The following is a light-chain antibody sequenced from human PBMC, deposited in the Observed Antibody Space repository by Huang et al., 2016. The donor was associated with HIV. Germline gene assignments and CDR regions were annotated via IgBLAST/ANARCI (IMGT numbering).Light chain of an antibody. V-gene: IGKV4-1*01. CDR3: QQYYGSPPT. J-gene: IGKJ1*01. CDR2: WAS. Sequence: DIVMTQSPDSLAVSLGERATINCKSSQRILYNSDKKKYLAWYQQKPGQPPKLLIYWASTRESGVPDRVSGSGSGTDFTLTISSLQAGDVAVYYCQQYYGSPPTFGQGTKVEIK. CDR1: QRILYNSDKKKY.